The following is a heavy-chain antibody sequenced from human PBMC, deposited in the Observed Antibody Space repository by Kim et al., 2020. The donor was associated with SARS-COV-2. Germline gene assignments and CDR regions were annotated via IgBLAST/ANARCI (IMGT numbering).Heavy chain of an antibody. CDR2: IWYDGSNK. D-gene: IGHD3-9*01. Sequence: GGSLRLSCAASGFTFSSYGMHWVRQAPGKGLEWVAVIWYDGSNKYYADSVKGRFTISRDNSKNTLYLQMNSLRAEDTAVYYCARDLKYYDILTGYYPPQGVYYCYGMDVWGKGTTVTVSS. J-gene: IGHJ6*04. CDR1: GFTFSSYG. CDR3: ARDLKYYDILTGYYPPQGVYYCYGMDV. V-gene: IGHV3-33*01.